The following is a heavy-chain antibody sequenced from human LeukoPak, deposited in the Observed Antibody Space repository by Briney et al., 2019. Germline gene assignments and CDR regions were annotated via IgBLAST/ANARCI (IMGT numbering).Heavy chain of an antibody. V-gene: IGHV3-74*01. CDR1: GFTFSSYW. D-gene: IGHD1-14*01. CDR3: ARSNQADDY. J-gene: IGHJ4*02. Sequence: PGRSLRLSCAASGFTFSSYWMHWVRLVPGKGLVWVARINPGGSSITYADSVKGRFTISRDNAKNTLYLQMDSLRAEDTGVYYCARSNQADDYWGQGTLVTVSS. CDR2: INPGGSSI.